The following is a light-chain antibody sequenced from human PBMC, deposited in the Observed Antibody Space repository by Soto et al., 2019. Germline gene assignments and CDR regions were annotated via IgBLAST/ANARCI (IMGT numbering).Light chain of an antibody. Sequence: EILMTQSPVTLSVSPGERATLSCRAGQSVSSNLAWYQQKPGQAPSLLIYGAFTRATGNPARFSGTGSGTEFTLTISSLQSEDFALYYCQQYNDWPLTFGQGTKVEI. J-gene: IGKJ1*01. V-gene: IGKV3-15*01. CDR1: QSVSSN. CDR2: GAF. CDR3: QQYNDWPLT.